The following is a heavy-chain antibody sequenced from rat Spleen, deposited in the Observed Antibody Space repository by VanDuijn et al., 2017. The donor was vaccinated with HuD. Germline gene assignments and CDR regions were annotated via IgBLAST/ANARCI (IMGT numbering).Heavy chain of an antibody. D-gene: IGHD4-4*01. Sequence: EVQLVESDGGLVLPGRSLKLSCVTSGFTFSNYGMAWVRQAPTKGLEWVATIRYDGNNTYYGDSVKGRFTISRDNAESTLSLQMDSLRSEDSATYYCARLGNSGFGNWFAYWGQGTLVTVSS. CDR3: ARLGNSGFGNWFAY. CDR2: IRYDGNNT. J-gene: IGHJ3*01. V-gene: IGHV5-29*01. CDR1: GFTFSNYG.